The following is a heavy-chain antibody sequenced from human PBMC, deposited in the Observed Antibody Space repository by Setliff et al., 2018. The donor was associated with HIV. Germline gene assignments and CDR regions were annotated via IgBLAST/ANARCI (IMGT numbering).Heavy chain of an antibody. V-gene: IGHV5-51*01. J-gene: IGHJ3*02. D-gene: IGHD2-15*01. CDR1: GYSFATYW. Sequence: GESLKISCKTSGYSFATYWIGWVRQMPGKGLEWMGIIYPGDSDTRYSPSFQGQVTISADKSISTAYLQWSSLKASDTAMYYCVRLRCSGGSCSSNAFDIWGQGTMVTVSS. CDR3: VRLRCSGGSCSSNAFDI. CDR2: IYPGDSDT.